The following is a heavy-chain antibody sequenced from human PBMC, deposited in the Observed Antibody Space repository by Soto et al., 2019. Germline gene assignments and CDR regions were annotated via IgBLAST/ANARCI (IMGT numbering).Heavy chain of an antibody. CDR2: VSSRSNQI. Sequence: EVQLVESGGGLVKPGGSLRLSCAASGFTFSDFGMHWLRQAPGKGLEWVSYVSSRSNQIYSADSLQGRFTISRDNAKNSLYLQLNSLRADDTAVYYCARVGRGNSFDIWGQGTMVTVSS. D-gene: IGHD3-10*01. V-gene: IGHV3-21*01. CDR3: ARVGRGNSFDI. CDR1: GFTFSDFG. J-gene: IGHJ3*02.